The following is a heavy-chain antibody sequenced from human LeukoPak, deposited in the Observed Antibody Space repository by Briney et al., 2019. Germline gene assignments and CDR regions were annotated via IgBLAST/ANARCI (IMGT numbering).Heavy chain of an antibody. CDR1: GFTFSSYA. CDR2: ISTSGRT. D-gene: IGHD3-22*01. J-gene: IGHJ4*02. V-gene: IGHV3-23*01. CDR3: ARDLDSSGYYHVVDS. Sequence: TGGSLRLSCADSGFTFSSYAMSWVRQTPGKGLEWVPLISTSGRTHYADSVQGRFTISRDNSKNTLSLHMNSLRAEDTAVYYCARDLDSSGYYHVVDSWGQGALVTVSS.